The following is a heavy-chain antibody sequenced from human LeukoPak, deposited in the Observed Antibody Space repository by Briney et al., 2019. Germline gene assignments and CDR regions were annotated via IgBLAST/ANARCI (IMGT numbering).Heavy chain of an antibody. J-gene: IGHJ4*02. V-gene: IGHV1-18*01. CDR1: GYTFSNYG. CDR3: ARGSTARYYYDSSGYYRGAVDY. CDR2: ISAYNGNT. Sequence: GASVKVSCKASGYTFSNYGISWVRQAPGQGLEWMGWISAYNGNTNYAQKFQGRVTMTKDTSTSTAYMELRSLRSDDTAVYYCARGSTARYYYDSSGYYRGAVDYWGQGTLVTVSS. D-gene: IGHD3-22*01.